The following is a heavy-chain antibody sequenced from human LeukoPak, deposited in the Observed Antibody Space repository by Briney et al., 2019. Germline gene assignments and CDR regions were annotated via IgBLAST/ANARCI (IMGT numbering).Heavy chain of an antibody. J-gene: IGHJ6*02. D-gene: IGHD3-16*01. CDR3: ARGGGLDV. CDR1: GFTFSSYW. Sequence: ETGGSLRLSCAASGFTFSSYWMNWGRQAPGKGLEWVASINHNGNVNYYVDSVKGRFTISRDNAKNSLYLQMSNLRAEDTAVYFCARGGGLDVWGQGATVTVSS. V-gene: IGHV3-7*03. CDR2: INHNGNVN.